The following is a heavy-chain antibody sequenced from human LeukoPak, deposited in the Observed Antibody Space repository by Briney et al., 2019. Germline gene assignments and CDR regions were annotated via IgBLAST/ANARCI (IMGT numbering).Heavy chain of an antibody. V-gene: IGHV4-39*07. D-gene: IGHD3-10*01. CDR1: GGSISSSSYY. CDR3: ARAVRGVDINWFDP. Sequence: SETLSLTCTVSGGSISSSSYYWGWIRQPPGKGLEWIGSIYYSGITYYNPSLKSRVTISVHTSKNQFSLKLSSVTDADTAVYYCARAVRGVDINWFDPWGQGTLVTVSS. CDR2: IYYSGIT. J-gene: IGHJ5*02.